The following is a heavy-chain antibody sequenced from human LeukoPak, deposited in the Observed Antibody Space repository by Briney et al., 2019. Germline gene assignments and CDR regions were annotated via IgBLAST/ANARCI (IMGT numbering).Heavy chain of an antibody. V-gene: IGHV3-30*18. CDR1: GFTFSSYG. Sequence: PGGSLRLSCAASGFTFSSYGLHWVRRAPGKGLEWVALISYDGSNTFYADSVKGRFTISRDNSKNTLYLQMNGLRAEDTAVYYCAKIGSDFGGNTIDYWGQGTLVTVSS. CDR3: AKIGSDFGGNTIDY. CDR2: ISYDGSNT. D-gene: IGHD4-23*01. J-gene: IGHJ4*02.